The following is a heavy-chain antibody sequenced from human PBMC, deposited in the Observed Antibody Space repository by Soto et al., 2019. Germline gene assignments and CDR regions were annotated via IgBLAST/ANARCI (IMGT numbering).Heavy chain of an antibody. CDR3: ARHQEDSSGWYGFYY. CDR1: GYSFTSYW. D-gene: IGHD6-19*01. CDR2: IDPSDSYT. V-gene: IGHV5-10-1*01. Sequence: GESLKTSCKGSGYSFTSYWISWVRQMPGKGLEWMGRIDPSDSYTNYSPSFQGHVTISADKSISTAYLQWSSLKASDTAMYYCARHQEDSSGWYGFYYWGQGTLVTVSS. J-gene: IGHJ4*02.